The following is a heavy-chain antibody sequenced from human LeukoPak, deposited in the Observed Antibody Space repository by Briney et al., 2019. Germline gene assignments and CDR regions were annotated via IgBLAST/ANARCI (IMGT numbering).Heavy chain of an antibody. Sequence: GASVKVSCKASGGTFSSYAISWVRQAPGQGLEWMGGIIPIFGTANYAQKFQGRVTMTRDMSTSTVYMELSSLRSEDTAVYYCARTAAGNHLWGQGTLVTVSS. V-gene: IGHV1-69*05. CDR1: GGTFSSYA. J-gene: IGHJ4*02. D-gene: IGHD6-25*01. CDR2: IIPIFGTA. CDR3: ARTAAGNHL.